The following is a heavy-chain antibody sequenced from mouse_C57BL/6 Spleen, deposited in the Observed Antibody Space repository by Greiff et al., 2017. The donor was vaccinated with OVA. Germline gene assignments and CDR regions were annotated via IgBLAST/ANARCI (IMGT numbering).Heavy chain of an antibody. Sequence: QVHVKQPGAELVKPGASVKMSCKASGYTFTSYWITWVKQRPGQGLEWIGDIYPGSGSTNYNEKFKSKATLTVDTSSSTAYMQLSSLTSEDSAVYYCARITTVVARGYAMDYWGQGTSVTVSS. CDR1: GYTFTSYW. CDR2: IYPGSGST. CDR3: ARITTVVARGYAMDY. V-gene: IGHV1-55*01. D-gene: IGHD1-1*01. J-gene: IGHJ4*01.